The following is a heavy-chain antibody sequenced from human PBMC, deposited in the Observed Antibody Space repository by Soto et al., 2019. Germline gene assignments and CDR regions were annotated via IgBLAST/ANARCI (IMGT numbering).Heavy chain of an antibody. CDR2: IYYSGST. D-gene: IGHD6-13*01. J-gene: IGHJ4*02. Sequence: QLQLQESGPGLVNPSETLSLTCTVSGGSISSSSYYWGWIRQPPGKGLEWIGSIYYSGSTYYNPSLKSRVTISVDTSKNQFSLKLSSVTAADTAVYYCASPVAAAGTGIDYWGQGTLVTVSS. V-gene: IGHV4-39*01. CDR1: GGSISSSSYY. CDR3: ASPVAAAGTGIDY.